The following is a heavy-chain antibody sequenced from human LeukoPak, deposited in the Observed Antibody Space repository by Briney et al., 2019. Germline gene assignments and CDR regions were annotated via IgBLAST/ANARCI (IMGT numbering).Heavy chain of an antibody. CDR2: INHSGST. J-gene: IGHJ4*02. V-gene: IGHV4-34*01. Sequence: SETLSLTCAVYGGSFSGYYWSWIRQPPGKGLEWIGEINHSGSTNYNPSLKSRVTISLDTSKNQFSLKLSSVTAADTAVYYCARGGGGYNSKYYFDYWGQGTLVTVSS. CDR1: GGSFSGYY. D-gene: IGHD5-24*01. CDR3: ARGGGGYNSKYYFDY.